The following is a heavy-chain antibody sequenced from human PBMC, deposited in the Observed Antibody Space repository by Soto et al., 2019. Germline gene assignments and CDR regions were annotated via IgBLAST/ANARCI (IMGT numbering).Heavy chain of an antibody. CDR1: GFKFSAFA. V-gene: IGHV3-23*01. CDR2: VSFSGNSP. J-gene: IGHJ4*02. Sequence: EVQLLDSGGGLVQPGGSLRLSCAASGFKFSAFAMTWVRQVPGKGLEWVSSVSFSGNSPYYADAVKGRFTISKDNSNNALSLQMAGLLDDDTATYYCTKRGYSGGDRGSVYFDYGGQGNQVTVSS. CDR3: TKRGYSGGDRGSVYFDY. D-gene: IGHD2-21*01.